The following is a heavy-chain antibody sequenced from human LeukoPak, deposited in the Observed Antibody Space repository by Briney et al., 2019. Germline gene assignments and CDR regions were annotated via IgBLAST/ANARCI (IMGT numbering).Heavy chain of an antibody. CDR3: ARVNWNDVSHFDY. Sequence: GGSLRLSCAASGFTFSSYWMSWVRQAPGKGLEWVANIKQDGSEKYYVDSVKGRFTISRDNAKNSLYLQMNSLRAEDTAVYYYARVNWNDVSHFDYWGQGTLVTVSS. J-gene: IGHJ4*02. V-gene: IGHV3-7*01. D-gene: IGHD1-1*01. CDR1: GFTFSSYW. CDR2: IKQDGSEK.